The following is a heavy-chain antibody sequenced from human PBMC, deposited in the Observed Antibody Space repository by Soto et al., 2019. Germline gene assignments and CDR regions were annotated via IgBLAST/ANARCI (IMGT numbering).Heavy chain of an antibody. CDR2: IYYSWST. CDR3: AGQTYYDDSSYDY. D-gene: IGHD3-22*01. J-gene: IGHJ4*02. CDR1: GGSISSSSYY. Sequence: SETLSLTCTVSGGSISSSSYYWGWIRQPPGKGLEWIGSIYYSWSTYYNPSLKSRVTISVDTSKNQFSLKLSSVTDADTAVYYCAGQTYYDDSSYDYWGQGTLVTVSS. V-gene: IGHV4-39*01.